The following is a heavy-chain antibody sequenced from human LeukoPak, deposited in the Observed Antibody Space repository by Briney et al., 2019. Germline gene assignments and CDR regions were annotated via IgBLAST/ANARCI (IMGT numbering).Heavy chain of an antibody. D-gene: IGHD3-9*01. CDR2: IYYSGTT. V-gene: IGHV4-30-4*07. Sequence: SETLSLTCAVSGGSISGGGYSWNWIRQPPGKGLEWIGYIYYSGTTYYNPSLKSRVTISVDTSKNQFSLTLSSVTAADTAVYYCARHLIHATGYYGGPFDYWGQGTLVSVSS. J-gene: IGHJ4*02. CDR3: ARHLIHATGYYGGPFDY. CDR1: GGSISGGGYS.